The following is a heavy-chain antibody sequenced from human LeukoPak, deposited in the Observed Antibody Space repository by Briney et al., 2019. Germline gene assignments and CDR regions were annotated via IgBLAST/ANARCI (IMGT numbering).Heavy chain of an antibody. V-gene: IGHV3-23*01. J-gene: IGHJ6*02. CDR2: ISGSGGST. CDR3: AKDSPGYCSSTSCYSMDV. D-gene: IGHD2-2*01. CDR1: GFTFSSYA. Sequence: GASLRLSCAASGFTFSSYAMSWVRQAPGKGLEWVSAISGSGGSTYYADSVKGRFTISRDNSKNTLYLQMNSLRAEDTAVYYCAKDSPGYCSSTSCYSMDVWGQGTTVTVSS.